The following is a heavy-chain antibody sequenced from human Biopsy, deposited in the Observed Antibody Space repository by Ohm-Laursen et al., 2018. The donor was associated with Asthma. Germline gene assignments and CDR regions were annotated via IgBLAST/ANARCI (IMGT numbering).Heavy chain of an antibody. CDR3: AGFCSGGNCPDH. CDR2: IHYSGST. Sequence: DTLSLTCTVSGVSIRSYYWTWIRQLPGKGLEWIGNIHYSGSTYSNPSLKSRVTISVDTSKKQISLRLSSVIAADTDVYYCAGFCSGGNCPDHWGQGTLVTVSS. J-gene: IGHJ4*02. CDR1: GVSIRSYY. D-gene: IGHD2-15*01. V-gene: IGHV4-59*07.